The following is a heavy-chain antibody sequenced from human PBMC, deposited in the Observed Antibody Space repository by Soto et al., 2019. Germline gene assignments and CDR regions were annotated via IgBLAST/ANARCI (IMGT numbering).Heavy chain of an antibody. CDR1: GGTFSSYA. D-gene: IGHD6-13*01. Sequence: ASVKVSCKASGGTFSSYAISWVRPAPGQGLEWMGWINAGNGNTKYSQKFQGRVTITRDTSASTAYMELSSLRSEDTAVYYCARDFKPLYSSSWYRFDYWGQGTLVTVSS. CDR3: ARDFKPLYSSSWYRFDY. J-gene: IGHJ4*02. V-gene: IGHV1-3*01. CDR2: INAGNGNT.